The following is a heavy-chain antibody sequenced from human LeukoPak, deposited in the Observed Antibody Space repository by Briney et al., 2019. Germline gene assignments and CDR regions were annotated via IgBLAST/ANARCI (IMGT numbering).Heavy chain of an antibody. D-gene: IGHD4-17*01. CDR2: IWYDVNHK. CDR3: ARPYGDIARGALDI. Sequence: GGSLRLSCAASGFTFNSYGMHWVRQAPGKGLEWVAVIWYDVNHKYYADSVKGRFIISRDNSKNTLFLQMNSLRAEDTATYYCARPYGDIARGALDIWGQGTLVTVSS. CDR1: GFTFNSYG. J-gene: IGHJ3*02. V-gene: IGHV3-33*01.